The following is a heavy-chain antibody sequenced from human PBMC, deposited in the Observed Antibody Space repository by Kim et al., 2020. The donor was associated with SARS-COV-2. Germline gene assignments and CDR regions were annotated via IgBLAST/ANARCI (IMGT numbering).Heavy chain of an antibody. V-gene: IGHV3-53*01. CDR3: ARDSLGLGSRSYPGLLDY. D-gene: IGHD3-10*01. CDR1: GFTVSSSY. Sequence: GGSLRLSCAASGFTVSSSYMTWVRQAPGKGLEWISVFYSGRSTYYADSVKGRFTISRDNSKNTVNLQMNSLRVEDTAMYYCARDSLGLGSRSYPGLLDYWGQGILVTVSS. J-gene: IGHJ4*02. CDR2: FYSGRST.